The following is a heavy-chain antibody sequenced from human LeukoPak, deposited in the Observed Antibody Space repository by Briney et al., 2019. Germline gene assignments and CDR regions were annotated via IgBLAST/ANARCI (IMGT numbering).Heavy chain of an antibody. V-gene: IGHV3-48*03. J-gene: IGHJ4*02. CDR2: ISSSGSTM. CDR3: ARSKTHAY. CDR1: GFTFTTYD. Sequence: GGSLRLSCAASGFTFTTYDMNSVRQAPGKGLEWVSFISSSGSTMYYADSVKGRFTISRDNAKNSLYLQMNSLRAEDTAVYYCARSKTHAYWGQGTLVTVSS.